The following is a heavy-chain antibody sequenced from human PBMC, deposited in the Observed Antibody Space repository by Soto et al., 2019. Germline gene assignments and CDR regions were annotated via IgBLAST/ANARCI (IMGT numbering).Heavy chain of an antibody. V-gene: IGHV3-64D*06. J-gene: IGHJ4*02. CDR1: GFTFNTFA. CDR3: VKEGYMRSDWYGQFDC. D-gene: IGHD6-19*01. Sequence: XVSLLLSCSASGFTFNTFAMHWVRQTPGKGLEFVSAISSNGGNTYYADSVKGRFAISRDNSKNTLYLQMYSLRPEDTALYYCVKEGYMRSDWYGQFDCWGQGTLVTVSS. CDR2: ISSNGGNT.